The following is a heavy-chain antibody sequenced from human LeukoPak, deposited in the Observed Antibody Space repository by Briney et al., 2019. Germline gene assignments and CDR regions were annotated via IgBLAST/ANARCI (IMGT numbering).Heavy chain of an antibody. Sequence: PSXXLXLTCTVSGGSISSYYWSWIRQPAGKGLEWIGRIYTSGSTNYNPSLKRRGTISVDTSKKQFSLKLSSVTAADTAVYYCASRYSGSYGDAFDIWGQGTMVTVSS. CDR1: GGSISSYY. J-gene: IGHJ3*02. CDR2: IYTSGST. D-gene: IGHD1-26*01. V-gene: IGHV4-4*07. CDR3: ASRYSGSYGDAFDI.